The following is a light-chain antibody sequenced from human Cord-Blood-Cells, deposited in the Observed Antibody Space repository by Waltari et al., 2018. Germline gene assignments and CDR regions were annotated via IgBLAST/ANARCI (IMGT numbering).Light chain of an antibody. Sequence: QSALTQPRSVSGSPGQSVTISCTGTSSDVGGYNYVSWYQQHPGKAPKLMIYDVRKRPSGVPDRFSDSKSGNTASLTISGLQAEDEADYYCCSYAGSYNWVFGGGTKLTVL. V-gene: IGLV2-11*01. CDR2: DVR. CDR1: SSDVGGYNY. CDR3: CSYAGSYNWV. J-gene: IGLJ3*02.